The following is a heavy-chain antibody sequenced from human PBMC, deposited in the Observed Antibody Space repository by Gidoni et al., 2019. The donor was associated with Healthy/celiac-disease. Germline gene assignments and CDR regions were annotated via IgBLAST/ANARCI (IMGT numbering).Heavy chain of an antibody. CDR2: IHHSGST. V-gene: IGHV4-4*02. J-gene: IGHJ4*02. D-gene: IGHD2-15*01. Sequence: QVQLQESGPGLVKPSGTLSLTCAVSGGSIRSSNRWSWVRQPPGQGLEWIGEIHHSGSTNYNPSLKSRVTISVDKSKNQFSLKLSSVTAADTAVYYCARVYCSGGSCRYFDYWGQGTLVTVSS. CDR1: GGSIRSSNR. CDR3: ARVYCSGGSCRYFDY.